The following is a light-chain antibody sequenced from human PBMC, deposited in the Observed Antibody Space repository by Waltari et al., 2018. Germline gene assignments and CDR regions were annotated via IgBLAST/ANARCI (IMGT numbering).Light chain of an antibody. J-gene: IGLJ2*01. V-gene: IGLV1-40*01. CDR1: SSNLRAGYD. Sequence: QSVLTQPPSVSGAPGQRVTLSFTGSSSNLRAGYDVHWYQQLPGTAPKLLIYGNSNRPSGVPDRFSGSKSGTSASLAITGLQAEDEADYYCQSYDSSLSGSVFGGGTKLTVL. CDR2: GNS. CDR3: QSYDSSLSGSV.